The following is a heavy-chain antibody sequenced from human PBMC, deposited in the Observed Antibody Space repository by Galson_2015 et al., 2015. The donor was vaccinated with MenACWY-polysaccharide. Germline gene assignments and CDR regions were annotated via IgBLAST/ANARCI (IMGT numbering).Heavy chain of an antibody. D-gene: IGHD3-10*02. CDR1: GYTFTSYY. Sequence: SVKVSCKASGYTFTSYYMHWVRQAPGQGLEWMGVINPSGGGTSYAQQFQGRVTLTRDTSTSTVYMELSSLRSEDTAVYYCARYIRGSGPFDYWGQGTLVTVSS. CDR2: INPSGGGT. V-gene: IGHV1-46*01. J-gene: IGHJ4*02. CDR3: ARYIRGSGPFDY.